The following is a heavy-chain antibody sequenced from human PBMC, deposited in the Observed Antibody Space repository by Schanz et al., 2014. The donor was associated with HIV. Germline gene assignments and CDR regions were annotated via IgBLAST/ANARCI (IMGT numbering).Heavy chain of an antibody. J-gene: IGHJ6*02. V-gene: IGHV3-23*04. CDR2: ISGSGGST. CDR1: GFTFSSYA. D-gene: IGHD3-16*01. Sequence: EVQLVESGGGLIKPGESLRLSCAASGFTFSSYAMSWVRQAPGKGLEWVSAISGSGGSTYYADSVKGRFTISRDNSKNTLYLQMNSLRAEDTAVYYCAKDEGGGYYYYGMDVWGQGTTVTVSS. CDR3: AKDEGGGYYYYGMDV.